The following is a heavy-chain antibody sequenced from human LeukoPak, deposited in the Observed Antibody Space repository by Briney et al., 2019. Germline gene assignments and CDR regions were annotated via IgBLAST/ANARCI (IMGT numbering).Heavy chain of an antibody. D-gene: IGHD1-26*01. CDR1: GFTFSSYS. Sequence: GGSLRLSCAASGFTFSSYSMNWVRQAPGKGLEWVSYIGISSSTIDYADSVKGRFTISRDNAKNSLYLQMNSLRAEDTAVYYCARDSGYAFDIWGQGTMATVSS. V-gene: IGHV3-48*01. J-gene: IGHJ3*02. CDR2: IGISSSTI. CDR3: ARDSGYAFDI.